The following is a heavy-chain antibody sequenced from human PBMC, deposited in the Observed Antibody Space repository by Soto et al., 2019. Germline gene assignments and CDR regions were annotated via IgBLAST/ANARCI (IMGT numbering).Heavy chain of an antibody. Sequence: QVQLVQSGAEVKKPGSSVKVSCKASGGTFSSYAITWVRQAPGQGLDWMGEIIPIFGATNFAQKFQGRVTITADKSTTTAYMELSSLTSEDTAVYYCARMGGSFLDSWGQGTLVTGSS. CDR3: ARMGGSFLDS. J-gene: IGHJ5*01. CDR1: GGTFSSYA. D-gene: IGHD1-26*01. CDR2: IIPIFGAT. V-gene: IGHV1-69*06.